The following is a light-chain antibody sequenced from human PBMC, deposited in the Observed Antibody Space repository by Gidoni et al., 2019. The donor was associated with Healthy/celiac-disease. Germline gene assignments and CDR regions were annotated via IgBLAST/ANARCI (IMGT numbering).Light chain of an antibody. CDR3: QQYYSYPPLT. CDR2: AAS. Sequence: IRMTQSPSSFPASTGDRSTITCRASQGISSYLAWYQQKQRKAPKLLIYAASTLQSGVPSRFSGSGSGTDFTLTISCLQSEDFATYYCQQYYSYPPLTFGGGTKVEIK. CDR1: QGISSY. V-gene: IGKV1-8*01. J-gene: IGKJ4*01.